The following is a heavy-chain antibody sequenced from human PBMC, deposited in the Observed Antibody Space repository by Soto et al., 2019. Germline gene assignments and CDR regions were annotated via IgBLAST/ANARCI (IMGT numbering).Heavy chain of an antibody. Sequence: GESLKISCHTSGYNFRTFWIGLLRQMPGKGLEWMVIIYPYGSETKYSPSCEGQVTISSDRYIGLTYLQWNGLQSSDTSIFYWARARNNGGEGYFDFWGQGTLVTVSS. CDR3: ARARNNGGEGYFDF. CDR1: GYNFRTFW. CDR2: IYPYGSET. V-gene: IGHV5-51*01. D-gene: IGHD2-8*01. J-gene: IGHJ4*02.